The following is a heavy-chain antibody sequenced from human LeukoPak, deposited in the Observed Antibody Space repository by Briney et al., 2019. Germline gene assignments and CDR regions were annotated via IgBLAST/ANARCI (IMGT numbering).Heavy chain of an antibody. CDR3: ARSPREGWWAAAGHLGAFDI. J-gene: IGHJ3*02. CDR1: GFTFSSYS. V-gene: IGHV3-21*01. CDR2: ISSSSSYI. D-gene: IGHD6-13*01. Sequence: PGGSLRLSCAASGFTFSSYSMNWVRQAPGKGLEWVSSISSSSSYIYYADSVKGRFTISRDNAKNSLYLQMNSLRAEDTAVYYCARSPREGWWAAAGHLGAFDIWGQGTMVTVSS.